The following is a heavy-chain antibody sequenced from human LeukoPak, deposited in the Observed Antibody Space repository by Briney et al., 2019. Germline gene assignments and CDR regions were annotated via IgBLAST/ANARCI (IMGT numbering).Heavy chain of an antibody. D-gene: IGHD4-17*01. CDR3: AKEIWPTVTTPGHTHFDY. V-gene: IGHV3-21*01. Sequence: KSGGSLRLSCAASGFTFSSYSMNWVRQAPGKGLEWVSSISSSSSYIYYADSVKGRFTISRDNSKNTLCLQMNSLRAEDTAVYYCAKEIWPTVTTPGHTHFDYWGQGTLVTVSS. J-gene: IGHJ4*02. CDR2: ISSSSSYI. CDR1: GFTFSSYS.